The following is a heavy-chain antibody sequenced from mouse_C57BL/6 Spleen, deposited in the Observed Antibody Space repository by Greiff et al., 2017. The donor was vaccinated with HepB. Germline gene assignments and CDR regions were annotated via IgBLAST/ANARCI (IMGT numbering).Heavy chain of an antibody. J-gene: IGHJ2*01. CDR1: GYTFTSYW. CDR2: IYPSDSET. CDR3: ARFHTVVFPYFDY. D-gene: IGHD1-1*01. V-gene: IGHV1-61*01. Sequence: VQLQQSGAELVRPGSSVKLSCKASGYTFTSYWMDWVKQRPGQGLEWIGNIYPSDSETHYNQKFKDKATLTVDKSSSTAYMQLSSLTSEDSAVYYCARFHTVVFPYFDYWGQGTTLTVSS.